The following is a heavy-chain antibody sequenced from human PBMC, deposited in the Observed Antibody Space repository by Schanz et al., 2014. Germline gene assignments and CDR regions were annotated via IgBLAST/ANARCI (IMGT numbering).Heavy chain of an antibody. V-gene: IGHV3-33*08. CDR3: AKLSSSGRLAGYFDY. J-gene: IGHJ4*02. CDR2: MSYDGSIK. CDR1: GFTISSYG. Sequence: QVQMVESGGGLVKRGGSLRLSCAASGFTISSYGMHWVRQAPGKGLEWVAAMSYDGSIKYYGDSVKGRFTISRDYSKNTLYLQMSSLRAEDTAIYYCAKLSSSGRLAGYFDYWGQGALVTVSS. D-gene: IGHD6-19*01.